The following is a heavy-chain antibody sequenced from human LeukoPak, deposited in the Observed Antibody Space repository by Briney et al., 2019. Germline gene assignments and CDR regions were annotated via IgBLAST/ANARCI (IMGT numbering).Heavy chain of an antibody. CDR3: ARLSGYYGSGSYYRGLYYYYMDV. D-gene: IGHD3-10*01. CDR1: GGSISSGSYY. J-gene: IGHJ6*03. V-gene: IGHV4-61*02. CDR2: IYTSGSA. Sequence: SQTLSLTCTVSGGSISSGSYYWSWIRQPAGKGLERIGRIYTSGSANYNPSLKSRVTISVDTSKNQFSLKLSSVTAADTAVYYCARLSGYYGSGSYYRGLYYYYMDVWGKGTTVTVSS.